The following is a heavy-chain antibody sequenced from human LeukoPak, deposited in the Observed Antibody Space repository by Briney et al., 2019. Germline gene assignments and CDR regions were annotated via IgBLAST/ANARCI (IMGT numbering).Heavy chain of an antibody. Sequence: GGSLRLSCAASGFTFSDYYMSWIRQALGKGLEWVSYISSSGSTIYYADSVKGRFTISRDNAKNSLYLQMNSLRAEDTAVYYCAREGGASDAFAFDIWGQGTMVAVSS. D-gene: IGHD1-26*01. CDR1: GFTFSDYY. CDR2: ISSSGSTI. CDR3: AREGGASDAFAFDI. V-gene: IGHV3-11*01. J-gene: IGHJ3*02.